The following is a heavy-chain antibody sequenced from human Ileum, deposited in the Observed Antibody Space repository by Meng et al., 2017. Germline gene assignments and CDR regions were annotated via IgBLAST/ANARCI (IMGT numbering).Heavy chain of an antibody. CDR2: INAGNGNI. CDR3: ARENDNWNYFDY. CDR1: GYTFRNYP. D-gene: IGHD1-1*01. J-gene: IGHJ4*02. V-gene: IGHV1-3*01. Sequence: QVQLVQSGAEVKTVGASVKVSCKAAGYTFRNYPLQWVRQAPGQRPEWMGWINAGNGNIKIAQKFQGRITITSDTSATAYMELSSLRSEDTAVYFCARENDNWNYFDYWGQGSLVTVSS.